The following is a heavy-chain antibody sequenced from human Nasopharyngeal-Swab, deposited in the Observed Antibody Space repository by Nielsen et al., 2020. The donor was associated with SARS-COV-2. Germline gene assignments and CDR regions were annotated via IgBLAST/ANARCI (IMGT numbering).Heavy chain of an antibody. Sequence: ASVNVSCQASGYTFPGYYMHWVRQAPGQGLEWMGRINPNSGGTNYPQKFQGRVTMTRDTSISTAYMELSRLRSDDTAVYYCARSITMVRGVPKPSYGMDVWGQGTTVTVSS. V-gene: IGHV1-2*06. CDR3: ARSITMVRGVPKPSYGMDV. J-gene: IGHJ6*02. CDR1: GYTFPGYY. D-gene: IGHD3-10*01. CDR2: INPNSGGT.